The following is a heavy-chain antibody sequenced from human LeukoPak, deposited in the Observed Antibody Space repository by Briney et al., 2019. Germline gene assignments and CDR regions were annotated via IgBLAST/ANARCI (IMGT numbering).Heavy chain of an antibody. CDR3: ATHRRSGSGGSENAFEI. CDR2: IYDSGTT. Sequence: SETLSLTCTVSGGSISSGGYYWSWILQHPGKGLEWIGNIYDSGTTHYNPSLKSRVTISGDTSRNQFSLKLNPVTAADTAIYYCATHRRSGSGGSENAFEIWGQGTMVTVCS. CDR1: GGSISSGGYY. D-gene: IGHD5-12*01. J-gene: IGHJ3*02. V-gene: IGHV4-39*01.